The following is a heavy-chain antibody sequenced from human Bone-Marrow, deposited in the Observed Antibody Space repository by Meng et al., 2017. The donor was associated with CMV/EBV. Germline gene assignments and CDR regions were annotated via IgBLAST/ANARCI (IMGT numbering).Heavy chain of an antibody. J-gene: IGHJ4*02. D-gene: IGHD1-26*01. CDR1: GFTFRDFW. Sequence: GESLKISCAAFGFTFRDFWMNWVRQAPGKGLEWVANLKKDGSEKYYVDSVKGRFTIFRDNAKNSLYLQMNSLRSDDTAVYYYVTGHYSGRWGQGTPVTVSS. CDR2: LKKDGSEK. V-gene: IGHV3-7*01. CDR3: VTGHYSGR.